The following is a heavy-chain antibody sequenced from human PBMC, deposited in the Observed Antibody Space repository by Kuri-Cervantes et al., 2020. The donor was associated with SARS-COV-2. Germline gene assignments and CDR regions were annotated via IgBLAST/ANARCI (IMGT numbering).Heavy chain of an antibody. CDR1: GFTFSNAW. D-gene: IGHD5-24*01. J-gene: IGHJ4*02. V-gene: IGHV3-21*01. Sequence: GESLKISCAASGFTFSNAWMSWVRQAPGKGLEWVSSISSSSSYIYYADSVKGRFTISRDNAKNSLYLQMNSLRAEDTAVYYCARDLKESKGMDFDYWGQGTLVTVSS. CDR2: ISSSSSYI. CDR3: ARDLKESKGMDFDY.